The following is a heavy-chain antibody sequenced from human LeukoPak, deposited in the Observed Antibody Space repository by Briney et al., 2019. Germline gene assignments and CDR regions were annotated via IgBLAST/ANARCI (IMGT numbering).Heavy chain of an antibody. D-gene: IGHD3-10*01. CDR1: GYTFTSYY. CDR3: ARTRRESLHDAFDI. Sequence: ASVKVSCKASGYTFTSYYMHWVRQAPGQGLEWMGIINPSGGSTSYAQKFQGRVTITADESTSTAYMELSSLRSEDTAVYYCARTRRESLHDAFDIWGQGTMVTVSS. CDR2: INPSGGST. J-gene: IGHJ3*02. V-gene: IGHV1-46*01.